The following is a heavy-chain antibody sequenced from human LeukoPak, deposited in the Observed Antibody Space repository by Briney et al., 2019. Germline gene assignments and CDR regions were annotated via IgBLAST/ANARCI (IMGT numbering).Heavy chain of an antibody. Sequence: PGGSLRLSCAASGFTFSSYSMNWVRQAPGKGLEWVSSISSSSSYIYYADSVKGRFTISRDNAKNSLYLQMNSLRAEDTAVYYCAREASVVVPAAIGYWGQGTLVTVSS. CDR2: ISSSSSYI. CDR3: AREASVVVPAAIGY. CDR1: GFTFSSYS. J-gene: IGHJ4*02. V-gene: IGHV3-21*01. D-gene: IGHD2-2*01.